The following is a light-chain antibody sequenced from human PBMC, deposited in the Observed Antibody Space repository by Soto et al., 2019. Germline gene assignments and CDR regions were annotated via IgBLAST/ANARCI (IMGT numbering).Light chain of an antibody. J-gene: IGKJ1*01. CDR2: DAS. V-gene: IGKV1-5*01. Sequence: DIQMTQSPSTLSASVGDRVTITCRASQIISSWLSWYQQKPGKAPKLLIYDASSLESGVPSRFSGSGSGTEFTLTISSLQPDDFATYYCHQYNSYWTFGQGTKVEIK. CDR1: QIISSW. CDR3: HQYNSYWT.